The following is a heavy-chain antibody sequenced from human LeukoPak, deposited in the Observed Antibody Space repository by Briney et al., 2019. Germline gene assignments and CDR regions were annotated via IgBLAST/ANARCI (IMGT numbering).Heavy chain of an antibody. V-gene: IGHV1-2*02. CDR3: ARVRDNYGMDV. J-gene: IGHJ6*02. Sequence: ASVTVSRMGCVWTFTGQFIHWVRPAGGQGRAGTGWSNPNSAKTNYPKKSQGRVTMTRDTSISSTYMALSRLRSDDTAVYYCARVRDNYGMDVWGQGTTVLVSS. CDR1: VWTFTGQF. D-gene: IGHD5-24*01. CDR2: SNPNSAKT.